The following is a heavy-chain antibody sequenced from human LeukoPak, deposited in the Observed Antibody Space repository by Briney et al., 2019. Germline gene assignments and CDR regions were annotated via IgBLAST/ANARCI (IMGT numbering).Heavy chain of an antibody. Sequence: ASVKVSCKASGYTFTSYGFTWVRQAPGQGLEWMGWISAFNGNTNYAQKFQGRVTMTTDTSTKIAYMELRSLRSDDTAVYYCARGYQTSYYDRSGYLTYFDYWGQGTLVTVSS. CDR3: ARGYQTSYYDRSGYLTYFDY. J-gene: IGHJ4*02. D-gene: IGHD3-22*01. V-gene: IGHV1-18*01. CDR2: ISAFNGNT. CDR1: GYTFTSYG.